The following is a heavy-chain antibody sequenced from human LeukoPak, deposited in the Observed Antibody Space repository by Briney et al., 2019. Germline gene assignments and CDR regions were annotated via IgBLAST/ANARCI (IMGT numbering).Heavy chain of an antibody. CDR2: MNPNSGNT. CDR1: GYTFTSYD. Sequence: GASVKVSCKASGYTFTSYDINWVRQATGQGLEWMGWMNPNSGNTGYAQKFQGRVTMTRNTSISTAYMELSSLRSEDTAVYYCARGLYIQDVHGDHAGYWGQGTLVTVFS. CDR3: ARGLYIQDVHGDHAGY. V-gene: IGHV1-8*01. D-gene: IGHD4-17*01. J-gene: IGHJ4*02.